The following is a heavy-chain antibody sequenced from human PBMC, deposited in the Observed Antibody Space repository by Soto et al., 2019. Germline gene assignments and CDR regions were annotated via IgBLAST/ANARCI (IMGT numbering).Heavy chain of an antibody. V-gene: IGHV1-69*02. Sequence: QVQLVQSGAEVKKPGSSVKVSCEASGGTFSTYTISWVRQAPGQGLEWMGRIIPILGVANYAQKFQGRVTITADESTSTAYMELSSLRSDDTAVYYCARVATEQLGLYFYYMDVWGKGTTVTVSS. D-gene: IGHD1-26*01. CDR1: GGTFSTYT. CDR2: IIPILGVA. CDR3: ARVATEQLGLYFYYMDV. J-gene: IGHJ6*03.